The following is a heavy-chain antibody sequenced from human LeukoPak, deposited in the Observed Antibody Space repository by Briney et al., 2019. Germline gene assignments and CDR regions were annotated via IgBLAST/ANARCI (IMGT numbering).Heavy chain of an antibody. CDR3: AKVDCSSVSCFRFFDS. CDR1: GFTFSSYS. CDR2: IGWSGGGA. D-gene: IGHD3-9*01. J-gene: IGHJ4*02. V-gene: IGHV3-9*01. Sequence: GGSLRLSCAASGFTFSSYSMNWVRQAPGKGLEWVSGIGWSGGGAVYSDSVKGRFTISRDNAKNSLYLQMDSLRPADTALYYCAKVDCSSVSCFRFFDSWGQGSLVTVSS.